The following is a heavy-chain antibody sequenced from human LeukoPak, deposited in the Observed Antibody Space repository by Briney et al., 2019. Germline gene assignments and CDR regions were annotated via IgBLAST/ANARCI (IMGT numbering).Heavy chain of an antibody. CDR1: GYTFTSYY. CDR3: ARGGVAARYYCGMDV. CDR2: INPSGGST. V-gene: IGHV1-46*01. Sequence: GASVKVSCKASGYTFTSYYMHWVRQAPGQGLEWMGIINPSGGSTSYAQKFQGRVTMTRDTSTSTVYMELSSLRSGDTAVYYCARGGVAARYYCGMDVWGQGTTVTVSS. J-gene: IGHJ6*02. D-gene: IGHD6-25*01.